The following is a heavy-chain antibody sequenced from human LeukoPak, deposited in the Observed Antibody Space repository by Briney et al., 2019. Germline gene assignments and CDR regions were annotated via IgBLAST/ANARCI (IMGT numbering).Heavy chain of an antibody. D-gene: IGHD1-1*01. CDR2: VYHSGNT. J-gene: IGHJ5*02. V-gene: IGHV4-31*03. CDR3: ARDWNGLRFDP. Sequence: SETLSLTCTVSGGPINSGSSYWTWLRQHPEKGLEWIGYVYHSGNTYYNPSLKSRATTSIDTSKSQFSLTLNSVTAADTAVHFCARDWNGLRFDPWGQGILVTVSS. CDR1: GGPINSGSSY.